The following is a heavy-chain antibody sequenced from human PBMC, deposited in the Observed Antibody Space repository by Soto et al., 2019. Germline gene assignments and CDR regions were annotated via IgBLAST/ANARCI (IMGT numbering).Heavy chain of an antibody. CDR3: ASIPPSAVGATTEVDY. J-gene: IGHJ4*02. CDR2: INHTGGV. D-gene: IGHD1-26*01. Sequence: PSETLSLTCAVNGGSFRGYYWSCIRQPTGKGLEWIGEINHTGGVTYKSALKSRVTILLDKSKNLFSLQLTSVTAEDTALYYCASIPPSAVGATTEVDYWGQGTLVTVSS. CDR1: GGSFRGYY. V-gene: IGHV4-34*01.